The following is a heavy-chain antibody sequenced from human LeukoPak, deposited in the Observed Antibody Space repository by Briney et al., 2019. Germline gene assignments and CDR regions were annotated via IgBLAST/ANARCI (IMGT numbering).Heavy chain of an antibody. CDR2: ISGSGDGT. Sequence: GGSLRLSCAASGFTFTSYAMSWVRQAPGKGLEWVSGISGSGDGTYYADSVKGRFTISRDNSKNTLYLQMNSLRAEDTAVYYCARDGIAAAIYGMDVWGQGTTVTVSS. D-gene: IGHD6-13*01. CDR3: ARDGIAAAIYGMDV. CDR1: GFTFTSYA. V-gene: IGHV3-23*01. J-gene: IGHJ6*02.